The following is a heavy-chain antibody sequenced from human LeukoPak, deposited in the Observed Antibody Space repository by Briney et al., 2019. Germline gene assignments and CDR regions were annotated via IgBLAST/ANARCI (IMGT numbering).Heavy chain of an antibody. D-gene: IGHD2-2*01. Sequence: SETLSLTCTVSGGSISSYYWSWIRQPAGKGLEWIGRIYISGGTDYNPSLKSRVTMSEDTSKNQFSLKLTSVTAADTAVYYCARGGPASFDYWGQGTLVTVSS. CDR1: GGSISSYY. V-gene: IGHV4-4*07. CDR3: ARGGPASFDY. J-gene: IGHJ4*02. CDR2: IYISGGT.